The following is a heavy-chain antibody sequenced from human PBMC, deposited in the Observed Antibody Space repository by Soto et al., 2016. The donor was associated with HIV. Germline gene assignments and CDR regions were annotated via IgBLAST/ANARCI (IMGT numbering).Heavy chain of an antibody. CDR1: GFTFSSYA. D-gene: IGHD2-8*02. J-gene: IGHJ4*03. CDR2: MSGNGSKT. CDR3: AKDSTSPSFYDSTGRGNFLDY. Sequence: EVQLLESGGGLVQPGGSLRLSCAASGFTFSSYAMSWVRQAPGRGLEWVSSMSGNGSKTDYIDSVKGRFTLSRDNSKNTLYLQMNSLRAEDTAIYYCAKDSTSPSFYDSTGRGNFLDYWARNLVTVSS. V-gene: IGHV3-23*01.